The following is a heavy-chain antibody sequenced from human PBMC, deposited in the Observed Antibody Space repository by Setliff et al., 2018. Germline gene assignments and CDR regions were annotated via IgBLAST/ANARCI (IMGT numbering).Heavy chain of an antibody. J-gene: IGHJ4*02. V-gene: IGHV1-18*01. D-gene: IGHD3-10*01. CDR1: GYILNSYG. Sequence: ASVKVSCKASGYILNSYGISWVRQAPGQGLEWMGWISSYNDITNYAQRFQGRVTLTTDMSTSAAYMELRSLGSDDTAVYYCARVESMVRGKNILRHFDYWGQGIQVTVSS. CDR2: ISSYNDIT. CDR3: ARVESMVRGKNILRHFDY.